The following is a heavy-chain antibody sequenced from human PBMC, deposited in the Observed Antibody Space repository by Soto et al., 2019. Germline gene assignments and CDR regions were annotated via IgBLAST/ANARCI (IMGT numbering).Heavy chain of an antibody. J-gene: IGHJ4*02. Sequence: EVQLVESGGCLVQPGRSLRLSCAASGFTFDDYAMHWVRQAPGKGLEWVSGISWNGGNIGYADSVKGRFTISRDNAKNSLFLQMNRLRADDTALYFCAKDIYSSSSGQDYWGQGTPVTVSS. CDR3: AKDIYSSSSGQDY. D-gene: IGHD6-6*01. V-gene: IGHV3-9*01. CDR1: GFTFDDYA. CDR2: ISWNGGNI.